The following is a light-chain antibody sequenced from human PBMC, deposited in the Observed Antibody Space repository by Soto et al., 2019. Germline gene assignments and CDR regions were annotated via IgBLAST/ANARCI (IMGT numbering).Light chain of an antibody. CDR1: SSDIGGYNF. J-gene: IGLJ1*01. V-gene: IGLV2-14*01. CDR3: SSYTSSNTYV. Sequence: QSVLTQPASVSGSPGQSITISCTGTSSDIGGYNFVSWYQQYPGKAPKLMIYEVTNRPSGISNRFTASKSGNTASLTISGLQAEDEADYYCSSYTSSNTYVFGTGTKVTVL. CDR2: EVT.